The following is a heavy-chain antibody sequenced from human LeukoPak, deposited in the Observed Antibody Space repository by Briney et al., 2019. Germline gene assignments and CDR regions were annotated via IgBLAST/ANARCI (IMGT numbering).Heavy chain of an antibody. CDR3: ARRLRGNYYFDY. Sequence: TLSLTCAVSGGSISSGGYSWSWIRQPPGKALEWLARIDWDDDKYYSTSLKTRLTISKDTSKNQVVLTMTNMDPVDTATYYCARRLRGNYYFDYWGRGTLVTVSS. D-gene: IGHD3-16*01. J-gene: IGHJ4*02. V-gene: IGHV2-70*11. CDR2: IDWDDDK. CDR1: GGSISSGGYS.